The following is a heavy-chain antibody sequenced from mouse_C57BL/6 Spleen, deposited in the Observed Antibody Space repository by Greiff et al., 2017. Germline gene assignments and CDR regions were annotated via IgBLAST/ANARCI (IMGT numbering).Heavy chain of an antibody. J-gene: IGHJ4*01. D-gene: IGHD1-1*02. Sequence: EVQLQQSGAELVKPGASVKISCKASGYAFSSYWMNWVKQRPGKGLEWIGYINPNNGGTSYNQKFKGKATLTVNKSSSTAYMELRSLTSEDSAVYYCARGLYGDAMDYWGQGTSVTVAS. CDR1: GYAFSSYW. CDR2: INPNNGGT. V-gene: IGHV1-22*01. CDR3: ARGLYGDAMDY.